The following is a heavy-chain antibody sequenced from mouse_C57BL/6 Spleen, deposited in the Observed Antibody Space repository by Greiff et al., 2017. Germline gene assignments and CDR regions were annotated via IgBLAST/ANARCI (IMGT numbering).Heavy chain of an antibody. V-gene: IGHV5-6*01. CDR1: GFAFSSYG. CDR2: ISSGGSYT. J-gene: IGHJ4*01. CDR3: ARYDDGYYDAMGD. D-gene: IGHD2-3*01. Sequence: EVQLVESGGDLVKPGGSLKLSCAASGFAFSSYGMSWVRQTPDKRLEWVATISSGGSYTYYPGSVKGRFTISRDNAKNTLYLQMSSLKSEDTAMYFCARYDDGYYDAMGDWGQGTSVTVSS.